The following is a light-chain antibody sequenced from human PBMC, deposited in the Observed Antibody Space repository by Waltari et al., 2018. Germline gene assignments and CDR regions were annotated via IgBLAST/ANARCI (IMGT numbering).Light chain of an antibody. CDR2: GAS. CDR1: QRISRN. V-gene: IGKV3-15*01. J-gene: IGKJ2*01. Sequence: EVLMTQSPPTLSVSPGEGATLSCRASQRISRNLAWYQQRPGQAPRLLIYGASTRAPGIPARFSGSGSGTEFTLTISSLQSEDFAVYYCQQYNNWRTFGRGTKLEI. CDR3: QQYNNWRT.